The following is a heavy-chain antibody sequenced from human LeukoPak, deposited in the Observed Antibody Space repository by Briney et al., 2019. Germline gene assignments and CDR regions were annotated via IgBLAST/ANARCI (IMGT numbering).Heavy chain of an antibody. V-gene: IGHV1-2*02. CDR2: INPNSGGT. CDR1: GGTFSSYA. CDR3: ARDPHYYDRTFDY. J-gene: IGHJ4*02. Sequence: ASVKVSCKASGGTFSSYAISWVRQAPGQGLEWMGWINPNSGGTNYAQKFQGRVTMTRDTSISTAYMELSRLRSDDTAVYYCARDPHYYDRTFDYWGQGTLVTVSS. D-gene: IGHD3-22*01.